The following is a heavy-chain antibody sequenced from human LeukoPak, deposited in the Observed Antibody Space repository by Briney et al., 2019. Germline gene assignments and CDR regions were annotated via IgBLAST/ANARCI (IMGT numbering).Heavy chain of an antibody. Sequence: SVKVSCKASGGTFSSYAISWVRQAPGQGLEWMGWIIPIFGTANYAQKLQGRVTITADKSTSTAYMELSSLRSDDTAVYYCARDQTGSVWGSFCAWGQRHLVTVSS. V-gene: IGHV1-69*06. CDR3: ARDQTGSVWGSFCA. CDR1: GGTFSSYA. J-gene: IGHJ5*02. CDR2: IIPIFGTA. D-gene: IGHD3-16*01.